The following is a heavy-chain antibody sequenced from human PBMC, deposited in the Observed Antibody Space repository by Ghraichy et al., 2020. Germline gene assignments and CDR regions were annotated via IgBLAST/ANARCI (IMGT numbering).Heavy chain of an antibody. CDR1: GFTFSSYW. V-gene: IGHV3-7*01. CDR3: VGDWGWYRGAS. J-gene: IGHJ5*02. Sequence: GESLNISCVDSGFTFSSYWMSWVRQAPGEGLEWVANIKEDGSEKHYVDSVKGRFTISRDNAKNSLYLQMNTLRVEDTAVYYCVGDWGWYRGASWGQGTLVTVSS. CDR2: IKEDGSEK. D-gene: IGHD6-19*01.